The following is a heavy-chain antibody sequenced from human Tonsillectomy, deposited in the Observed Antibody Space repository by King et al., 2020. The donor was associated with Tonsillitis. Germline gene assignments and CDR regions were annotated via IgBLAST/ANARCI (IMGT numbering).Heavy chain of an antibody. CDR1: GGPISSGGYY. CDR2: IYYSGST. V-gene: IGHV4-31*03. J-gene: IGHJ4*02. Sequence: VQLQESGPGLVKPSQTLSLTCNVSGGPISSGGYYWSWIRQHPEKGLEWIGYIYYSGSTFHNPSLESRVSIPLDTSKNQFSLRLRSVTAADTAVYFCAHSSGYPNYFDSWGQGTLVTVSS. CDR3: AHSSGYPNYFDS. D-gene: IGHD3-22*01.